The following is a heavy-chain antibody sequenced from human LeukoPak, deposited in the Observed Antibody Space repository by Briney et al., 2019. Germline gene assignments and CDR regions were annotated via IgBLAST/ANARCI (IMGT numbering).Heavy chain of an antibody. CDR1: GFSLGIYA. V-gene: IGHV3-23*01. Sequence: GGSLRLSCEAAGFSLGIYATGSVRQAPGKGLEWVSTISGSGGYTLYADSVKGRFIISRDNSKNTLYLQMSSLRAEDRDPKTWMCIHGQEQVLGEYYYSGTDVWDQGTTVTVSS. D-gene: IGHD2/OR15-2a*01. CDR3: MCIHGQEQVLGEYYYSGTDV. CDR2: ISGSGGYT. J-gene: IGHJ6*02.